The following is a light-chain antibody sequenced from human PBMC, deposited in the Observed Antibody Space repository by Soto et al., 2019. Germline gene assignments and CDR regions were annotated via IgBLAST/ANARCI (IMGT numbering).Light chain of an antibody. CDR1: QGISSL. V-gene: IGKV1D-13*01. CDR3: QQFYDYPLT. CDR2: DAS. J-gene: IGKJ4*01. Sequence: AIQLTQSPSSLSASVGDRVTITCRASQGISSLFAWYQQKPGKAPKLLIYDASSLESGVPSRFSGSGSGTDFAPTISSLQPEDFATYYCQQFYDYPLTFGGGTKVEIK.